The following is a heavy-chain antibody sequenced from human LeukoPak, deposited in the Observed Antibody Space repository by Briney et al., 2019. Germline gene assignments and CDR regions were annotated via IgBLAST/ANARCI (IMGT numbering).Heavy chain of an antibody. CDR3: ARGYIYGYDC. CDR2: INSDGSTT. D-gene: IGHD5-18*01. CDR1: GFTFSSYG. Sequence: GRSLRLSCAASGFTFSSYGMHWVRQAPGKGLVWVSRINSDGSTTTYADSVKGRFTISRDNAKNTLYLQMNSLRAEDTAVYYCARGYIYGYDCWGQGALVTVSS. J-gene: IGHJ4*02. V-gene: IGHV3-74*01.